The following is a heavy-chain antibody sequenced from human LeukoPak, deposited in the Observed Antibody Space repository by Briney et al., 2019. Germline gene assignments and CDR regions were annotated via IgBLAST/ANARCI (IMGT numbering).Heavy chain of an antibody. CDR1: GYSFTSYW. V-gene: IGHV5-10-1*01. D-gene: IGHD3-16*01. CDR2: IDPSDSYT. Sequence: GESLKISCKGSGYSFTSYWISWVRQMPGKGLEWMGRIDPSDSYTNYRPSFQGHVTTSADKSISTAYLQWSSLTASDTAMYYCARQPTSRDYYFDYWGQGTLVTVSS. J-gene: IGHJ4*02. CDR3: ARQPTSRDYYFDY.